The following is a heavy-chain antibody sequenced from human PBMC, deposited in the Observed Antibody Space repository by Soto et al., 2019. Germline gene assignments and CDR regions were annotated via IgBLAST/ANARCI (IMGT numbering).Heavy chain of an antibody. CDR2: IIPMVRMA. Sequence: QVQLVQSGAELKKPGSSVKVSCTASGDTFSCYNMNWVRQAPGQGPEWMGRIIPMVRMANYAQKFQGRVTIIADKSTSPSYMELSSLRSEDTAVYYCATNYASGSAPFDYWGQGTLVTVSS. D-gene: IGHD3-10*01. CDR1: GDTFSCYN. J-gene: IGHJ4*02. V-gene: IGHV1-69*02. CDR3: ATNYASGSAPFDY.